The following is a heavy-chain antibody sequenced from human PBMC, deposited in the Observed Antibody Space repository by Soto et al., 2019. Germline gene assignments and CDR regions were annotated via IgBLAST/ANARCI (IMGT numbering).Heavy chain of an antibody. CDR1: GFTFSSYA. Sequence: GGSLRLSCAASGFTFSSYAMSWVRQAPGKGLEWVSAISGGGGSTYYADSVKGRFTISRDNSKNTLYLQMNSLRAEDTAVYYCAKDGTESKYGDYYYYGMDVWGQGTTVTVSS. J-gene: IGHJ6*02. CDR2: ISGGGGST. D-gene: IGHD4-17*01. V-gene: IGHV3-23*01. CDR3: AKDGTESKYGDYYYYGMDV.